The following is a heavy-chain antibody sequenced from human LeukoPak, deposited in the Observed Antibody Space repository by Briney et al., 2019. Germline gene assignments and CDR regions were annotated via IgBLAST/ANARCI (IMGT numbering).Heavy chain of an antibody. V-gene: IGHV4-59*01. CDR2: IDNRGST. CDR1: GGSISSYY. D-gene: IGHD3-22*01. Sequence: PSETLSLTCSVSGGSISSYYWSWIRQPPGKGLQWIGYIDNRGSTNYNPSLKSRVSMSVDTSKNQFSLNLSPMTAADTAVYYCGRGLHDISGYYWTGSFDNWGQGALVTVSS. CDR3: GRGLHDISGYYWTGSFDN. J-gene: IGHJ4*02.